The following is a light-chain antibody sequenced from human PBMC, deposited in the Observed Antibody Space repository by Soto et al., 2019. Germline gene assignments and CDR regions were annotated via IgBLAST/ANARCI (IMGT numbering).Light chain of an antibody. CDR1: QSVSSSY. Sequence: EIVLTQSPGTLSLSPGERATLSCRASQSVSSSYLAWYQQKPGQAPRLLIYGASRRATGIPERFSGSGSGTDFTLTISRLEPEDCAVYYCQQYGSSPLTFGPGTKVDIK. CDR2: GAS. J-gene: IGKJ3*01. V-gene: IGKV3-20*01. CDR3: QQYGSSPLT.